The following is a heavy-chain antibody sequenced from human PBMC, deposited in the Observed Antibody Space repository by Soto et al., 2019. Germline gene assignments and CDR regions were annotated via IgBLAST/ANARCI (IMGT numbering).Heavy chain of an antibody. CDR1: GGTFSSYA. J-gene: IGHJ6*02. Sequence: SVKVSCKASGGTFSSYAISWVRQAPGQGLEWMGGIIPICGTANYAQKFQGRVTITADESTSTAYMELSSLRYEDTAVYYCASLSGRYRYYYYGMDVWGQGTTVTVSS. D-gene: IGHD1-26*01. V-gene: IGHV1-69*13. CDR2: IIPICGTA. CDR3: ASLSGRYRYYYYGMDV.